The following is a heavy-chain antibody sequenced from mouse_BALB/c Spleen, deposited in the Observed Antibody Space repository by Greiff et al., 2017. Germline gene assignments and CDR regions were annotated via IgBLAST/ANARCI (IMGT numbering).Heavy chain of an antibody. CDR3: ARGDGSSYPYWYFDV. J-gene: IGHJ1*01. Sequence: EVQLQQSGPELVKPGASVKMSCKASGYTFTSYVMHWVKQKPGQGLEWIGYINPYNDGTKYNEKFKGKATLTSDKSSSTAYMELSSLTSEDSAVYYCARGDGSSYPYWYFDVWGAGTTVTVSS. CDR1: GYTFTSYV. V-gene: IGHV1-14*01. D-gene: IGHD1-1*01. CDR2: INPYNDGT.